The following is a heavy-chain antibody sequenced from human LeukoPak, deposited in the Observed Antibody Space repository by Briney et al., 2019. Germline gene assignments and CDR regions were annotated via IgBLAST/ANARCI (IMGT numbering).Heavy chain of an antibody. D-gene: IGHD6-19*01. CDR2: IYTSGST. J-gene: IGHJ3*02. Sequence: SETLSLTCYVSGGSIISYHWSWIRQPAGKGLEWIGRIYTSGSTNYNPSLKSRVTMSVDTSKNQFSLKLSSVTAADTAVYYCARELAVAWDPHDAFDIWGQGTMVTVSS. CDR3: ARELAVAWDPHDAFDI. CDR1: GGSIISYH. V-gene: IGHV4-4*07.